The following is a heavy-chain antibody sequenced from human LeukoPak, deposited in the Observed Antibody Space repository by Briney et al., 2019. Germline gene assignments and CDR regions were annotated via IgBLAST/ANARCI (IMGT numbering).Heavy chain of an antibody. CDR1: GGSFSGYY. CDR3: ARGTIMITFGGVIVRPYYFDY. D-gene: IGHD3-16*02. CDR2: INHSGST. V-gene: IGHV4-34*01. J-gene: IGHJ4*02. Sequence: PSETLSLTCAVYGGSFSGYYWSWIRQPPGKGLEWIGEINHSGSTNYNPSLKSRVTISVDTSKNQFSLKLSSVTAADTAVYYCARGTIMITFGGVIVRPYYFDYWGQGTLVTVSS.